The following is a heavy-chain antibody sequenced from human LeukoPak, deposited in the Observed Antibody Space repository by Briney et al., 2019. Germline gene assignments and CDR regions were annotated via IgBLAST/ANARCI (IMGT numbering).Heavy chain of an antibody. CDR2: IRNKAKSYST. J-gene: IGHJ3*02. D-gene: IGHD3-16*01. CDR3: ARDGGKDDHSAFDI. CDR1: GVTLSDHH. V-gene: IGHV3-72*01. Sequence: GGSLRLSCAASGVTLSDHHMDWVRQAPGEGLEWVGRIRNKAKSYSTQYAASVRGRFTISRDDSENSLFLQMNSLKTEDTAVYYCARDGGKDDHSAFDIWGQGTAVTVS.